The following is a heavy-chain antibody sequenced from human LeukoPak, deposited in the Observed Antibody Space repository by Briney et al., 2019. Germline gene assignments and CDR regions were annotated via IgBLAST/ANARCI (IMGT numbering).Heavy chain of an antibody. J-gene: IGHJ3*02. CDR1: GGSISSYY. CDR3: ARDKALGDAFDI. CDR2: IYYSGST. D-gene: IGHD3-16*01. Sequence: SETLSLTCTVSGGSISSYYWSWIRQPPGKGLEWIGYIYYSGSTNYNPSLKSRVTISVDTSKNQFSLKPSSVTAADTAVYYCARDKALGDAFDIWGQGTMVTVSS. V-gene: IGHV4-59*01.